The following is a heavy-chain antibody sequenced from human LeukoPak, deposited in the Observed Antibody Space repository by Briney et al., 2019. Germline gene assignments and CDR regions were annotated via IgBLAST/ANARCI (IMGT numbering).Heavy chain of an antibody. Sequence: PGGSLRLSCAASGFTFSSYAMHWVRQAPGKGLEWVAVISYDGGNKYYADSVKGRFTISRDNAKNSLYLQMNSLRAEDTALYHCARDGGYGSGSYYRYYYYYMDVWGKGTTVTISS. D-gene: IGHD3-10*01. CDR3: ARDGGYGSGSYYRYYYYYMDV. J-gene: IGHJ6*03. CDR1: GFTFSSYA. CDR2: ISYDGGNK. V-gene: IGHV3-30*04.